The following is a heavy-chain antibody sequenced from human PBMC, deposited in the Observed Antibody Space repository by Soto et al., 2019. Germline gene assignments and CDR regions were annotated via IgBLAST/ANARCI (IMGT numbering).Heavy chain of an antibody. D-gene: IGHD3-10*01. CDR3: GRAIGRGIIRD. CDR1: GFIFRTYG. J-gene: IGHJ4*02. CDR2: IYSSGTFI. V-gene: IGHV3-21*01. Sequence: EVQLVESGGGLVKPGGSLRLSCTASGFIFRTYGMTWVRQAPGKGLEWVSSIYSSGTFIDYADSVKGRFTITRDDDKNSLFLQMNSLRAEDTAVYYCGRAIGRGIIRDWGQGTLVTVSS.